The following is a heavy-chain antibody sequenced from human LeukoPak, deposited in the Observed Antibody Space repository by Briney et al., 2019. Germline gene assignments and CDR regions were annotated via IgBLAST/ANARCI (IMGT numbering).Heavy chain of an antibody. CDR2: ISYDGSNK. J-gene: IGHJ3*02. V-gene: IGHV3-30*18. D-gene: IGHD7-27*01. CDR1: GFTFSSYG. CDR3: AKDLGQDAFDI. Sequence: QSGRSLRLSCAASGFTFSSYGMHWVRQAPGKGLEWVAVISYDGSNKYYADSVKGRFTISRDNSKNTLYLQMNSLRAEDTAVYYCAKDLGQDAFDIWGQGTMVTVSS.